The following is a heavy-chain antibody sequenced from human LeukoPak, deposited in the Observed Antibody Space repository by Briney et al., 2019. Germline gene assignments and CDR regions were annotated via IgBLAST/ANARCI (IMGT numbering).Heavy chain of an antibody. Sequence: SETLSLTCAVYGGSFSGYYWSWIRQPPGKGLEWIGEINHSGSTNYNPSLKSRVTISVDTSKNQFSLKLSSVTAADTAVYYCARVGVAGHTFDYWGQGTLVTVSS. CDR1: GGSFSGYY. J-gene: IGHJ4*02. D-gene: IGHD6-19*01. CDR2: INHSGST. V-gene: IGHV4-34*01. CDR3: ARVGVAGHTFDY.